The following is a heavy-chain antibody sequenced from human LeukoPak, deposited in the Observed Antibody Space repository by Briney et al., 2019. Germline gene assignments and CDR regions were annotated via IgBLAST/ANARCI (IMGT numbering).Heavy chain of an antibody. V-gene: IGHV3-74*01. J-gene: IGHJ4*02. D-gene: IGHD3-22*01. CDR1: GFTFSTSW. CDR3: VRDMGHYDKV. CDR2: INTDGNTR. Sequence: GGSLRLSCATSGFTFSTSWMHWVRQAPGKGLVWVSRINTDGNTRDYADSVKGRFTISRDNAKNTLYLQMNSLRAEDTAVYYCVRDMGHYDKVWGQGTLVTVSS.